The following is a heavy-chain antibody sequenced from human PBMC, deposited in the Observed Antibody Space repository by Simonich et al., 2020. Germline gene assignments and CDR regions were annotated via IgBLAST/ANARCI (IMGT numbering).Heavy chain of an antibody. V-gene: IGHV3-7*01. Sequence: EVQLVESGGGLVQPGGSLRLSCAASGFTFSSYWMSWVRKAPGKGLEWGGREPERGLESMPNIKKDGMEKYYVDFVKGRFTISRDNAKNSLYLQMNSLRAEDTAVYYCARDREVYGSGSYYNYWGQGTLVTVSS. CDR1: GFTFSSYW. CDR3: ARDREVYGSGSYYNY. CDR2: IKKDGMEK. D-gene: IGHD3-10*01. J-gene: IGHJ4*02.